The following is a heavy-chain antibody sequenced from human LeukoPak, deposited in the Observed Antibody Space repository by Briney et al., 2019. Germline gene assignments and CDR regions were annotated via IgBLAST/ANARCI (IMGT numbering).Heavy chain of an antibody. CDR2: INPSGGST. V-gene: IGHV1-46*01. CDR1: GYTFTSYY. D-gene: IGHD3-10*01. CDR3: ARDPGGLVGENYFDY. Sequence: ASVKVSCKASGYTFTSYYMHWVRQAPGQGLEWMGIINPSGGSTSYAQKFQGRVTMTRDTSTSTVYMELSSLRSEDTAAYYCARDPGGLVGENYFDYWGQGTLVTVSS. J-gene: IGHJ4*02.